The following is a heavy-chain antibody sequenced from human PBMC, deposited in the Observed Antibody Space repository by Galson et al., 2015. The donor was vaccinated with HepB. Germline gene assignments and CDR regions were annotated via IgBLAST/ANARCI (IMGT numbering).Heavy chain of an antibody. CDR1: GFTFSSYW. D-gene: IGHD3-3*01. CDR3: ARWFPGRGLRFLEWLQKGDYYYYYMDV. Sequence: SLRLSCAASGFTFSSYWMHWVRQAPGKGLVWVSRINSDGSSTSYADSVKGRFTISRDNAKNTLYLQMNSLRAEDTAVYYCARWFPGRGLRFLEWLQKGDYYYYYMDVWGKGTTVTVSS. V-gene: IGHV3-74*01. J-gene: IGHJ6*03. CDR2: INSDGSST.